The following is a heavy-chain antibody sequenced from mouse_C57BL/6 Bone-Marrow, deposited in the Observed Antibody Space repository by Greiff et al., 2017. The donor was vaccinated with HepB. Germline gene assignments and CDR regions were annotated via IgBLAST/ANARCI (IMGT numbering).Heavy chain of an antibody. CDR3: ARIEDDGYYGGVT. Sequence: QVQLKQSGPGLLQPSQTLSLTCSFSGFSLTTFGMGVGRIRQPSGKGLKWLAHPWWDDDKYYNPALKSRRSTSKDTSKNQVFLKIANEDTADTDTYCCARIEDDGYYGGVTWGQGTTLTVSS. CDR1: GFSLTTFGMG. J-gene: IGHJ2*01. D-gene: IGHD2-3*01. CDR2: PWWDDDK. V-gene: IGHV8-8*01.